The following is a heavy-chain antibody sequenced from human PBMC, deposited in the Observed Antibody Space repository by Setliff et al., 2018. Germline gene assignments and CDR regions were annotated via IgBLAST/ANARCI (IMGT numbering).Heavy chain of an antibody. CDR1: GGSIRSSTHY. CDR2: IYYSGLT. V-gene: IGHV4-39*02. J-gene: IGHJ5*02. D-gene: IGHD2-15*01. CDR3: ARDVFCSGGSCDNWFDP. Sequence: SETLSLTCTVSGGSIRSSTHYWGWIRQPPGKGLEWIGTIYYSGLTYYTPSLRSRATISVDTSKNRFSLQLSSVTAADTAVYYCARDVFCSGGSCDNWFDPWGQGTLVTVSS.